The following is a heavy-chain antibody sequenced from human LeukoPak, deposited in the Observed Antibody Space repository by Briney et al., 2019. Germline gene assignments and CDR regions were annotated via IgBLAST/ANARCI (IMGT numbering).Heavy chain of an antibody. CDR2: ISYDGSNK. Sequence: PGGSLRLSCAASGFTFSSYAMHWVRQAPGKGLEWVAVISYDGSNKYYADSVKGRFTISRDNSKKTLYLQMNNLRAEDTAVYYCARKKRVDTDSIMVYYYYAMDVWGQGTTVTVSS. V-gene: IGHV3-30*04. J-gene: IGHJ6*02. CDR3: ARKKRVDTDSIMVYYYYAMDV. D-gene: IGHD5-18*01. CDR1: GFTFSSYA.